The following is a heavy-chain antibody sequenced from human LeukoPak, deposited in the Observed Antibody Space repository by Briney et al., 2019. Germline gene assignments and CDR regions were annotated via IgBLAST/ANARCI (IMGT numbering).Heavy chain of an antibody. D-gene: IGHD3-16*01. CDR2: INPHSGGT. CDR1: GYTFTDYY. J-gene: IGHJ4*02. Sequence: ASVKVSFKASGYTFTDYYVNWVRPAPGQGLEWMGWINPHSGGTCYAQKFEGRVTMTRDTSISTAYMELSRLRTDESAVYYCARYSALGGGFDYWGQGTLVTVSS. V-gene: IGHV1-2*02. CDR3: ARYSALGGGFDY.